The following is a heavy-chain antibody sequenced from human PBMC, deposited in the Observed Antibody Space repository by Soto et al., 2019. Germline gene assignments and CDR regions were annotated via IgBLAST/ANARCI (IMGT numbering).Heavy chain of an antibody. D-gene: IGHD3-22*01. CDR3: AIGYYSKKFDY. J-gene: IGHJ4*02. V-gene: IGHV3-48*03. CDR1: GFSFSDYE. Sequence: EVQLVESGGGVVQPGGSLRLSCAASGFSFSDYEMNWVRQAPGKGLEWVSYSSRSGSTIEYADSVKGRFTISRDYAKTSLYLQMNSLRVEDTAVYYCAIGYYSKKFDYWGQGTLVNVSP. CDR2: SSRSGSTI.